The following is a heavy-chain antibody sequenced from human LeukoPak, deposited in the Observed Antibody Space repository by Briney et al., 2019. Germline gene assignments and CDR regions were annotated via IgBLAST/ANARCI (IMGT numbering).Heavy chain of an antibody. D-gene: IGHD3-22*01. V-gene: IGHV4-34*01. J-gene: IGHJ4*02. Sequence: SETLSLTCAVYGGSFSGYYWSWIRQPPGKGLEWIGEINHSGSTNYNPSLKSRVTISVDTSKNQFSLKLSSVTAADTAVYYCARGFRRTYYYDSSGYPFDYWGQGTPVTVSS. CDR1: GGSFSGYY. CDR3: ARGFRRTYYYDSSGYPFDY. CDR2: INHSGST.